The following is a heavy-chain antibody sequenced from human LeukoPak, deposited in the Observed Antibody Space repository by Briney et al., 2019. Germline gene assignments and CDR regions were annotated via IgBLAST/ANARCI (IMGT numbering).Heavy chain of an antibody. D-gene: IGHD3-16*01. CDR1: GFTFSTYW. V-gene: IGHV3-7*03. J-gene: IGHJ4*02. CDR2: IKQDGSQK. Sequence: GGSLRLSCAASGFTFSTYWMSWVRQAPGKGLEWVANIKQDGSQKYYVDSVKGRFTISRDNAKNSLYLQMNSLRAEDTAVYYCAREAWGDYFDYWGQGIPVTVSS. CDR3: AREAWGDYFDY.